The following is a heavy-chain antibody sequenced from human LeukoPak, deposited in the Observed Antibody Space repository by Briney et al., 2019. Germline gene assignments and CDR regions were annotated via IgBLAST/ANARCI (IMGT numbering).Heavy chain of an antibody. D-gene: IGHD3-22*01. CDR1: GGSISSGSYY. Sequence: SQTLSLTRTVSGGSISSGSYYCSWIRQPAGKGLEWIGRIYTSGSTNYNPSLKSRVTIPVDTSKNQFSLKLSSVTAADTAVYYCARGPGAMIFLRSWGQGTLVTVSS. V-gene: IGHV4-61*02. J-gene: IGHJ5*02. CDR3: ARGPGAMIFLRS. CDR2: IYTSGST.